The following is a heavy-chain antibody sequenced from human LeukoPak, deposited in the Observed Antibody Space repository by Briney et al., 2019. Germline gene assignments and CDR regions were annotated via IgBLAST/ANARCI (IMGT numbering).Heavy chain of an antibody. CDR2: IYYSGST. CDR3: ARNSSITVADKKYNYMGV. V-gene: IGHV4-39*01. J-gene: IGHJ6*03. Sequence: PSETLSLTCAVSGGYISSNYWGWIRQPPGKGLEWIGSIYYSGSTTYNPSLKSRVTISVDTSKNQFSLRLSSVTAADTAVYFCARNSSITVADKKYNYMGVWGKGTTVTVSS. D-gene: IGHD6-19*01. CDR1: GGYISSNY.